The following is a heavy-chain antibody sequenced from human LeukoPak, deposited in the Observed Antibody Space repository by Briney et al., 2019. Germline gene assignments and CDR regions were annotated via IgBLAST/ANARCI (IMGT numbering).Heavy chain of an antibody. CDR2: ISAYNDNA. J-gene: IGHJ4*02. D-gene: IGHD3-9*01. Sequence: ASVTVSCKASGYTFTSYGISWVRQAPGQGLEWMGWISAYNDNANYAQTLQGRVTMTTDTSTSTAYMELRSLRSDDTAVYYCARDNGWLLYRPYYFDYWGQGTLVTVSS. CDR3: ARDNGWLLYRPYYFDY. CDR1: GYTFTSYG. V-gene: IGHV1-18*04.